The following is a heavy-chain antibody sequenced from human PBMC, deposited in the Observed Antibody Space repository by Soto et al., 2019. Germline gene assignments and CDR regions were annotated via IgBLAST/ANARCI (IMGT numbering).Heavy chain of an antibody. J-gene: IGHJ3*02. CDR1: GGTFSSYT. CDR3: ARDPHYFDSSGYYYTDAFDI. CDR2: IIPILGIA. Sequence: QVQLVHSGAEVKKPGSSVMVSCKASGGTFSSYTISWVRQAPGQGLEWMGRIIPILGIANYAQKFQGRVTVTADKSTSTADRERSSLTAKDTAVYYCARDPHYFDSSGYYYTDAFDIWGQGTMVTVSS. V-gene: IGHV1-69*04. D-gene: IGHD3-22*01.